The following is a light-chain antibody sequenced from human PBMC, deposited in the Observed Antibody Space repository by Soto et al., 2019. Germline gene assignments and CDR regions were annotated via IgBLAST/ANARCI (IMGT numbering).Light chain of an antibody. CDR3: AAWDGNLKGWL. J-gene: IGLJ3*02. CDR1: SSNIGTYT. CDR2: SDD. V-gene: IGLV1-44*01. Sequence: QSVLTQPPSASGTPGQRVTVSCSGSSSNIGTYTVNWYQQFPGTAPKLLIYSDDQWPSGVPDRFSGSKSGTSASLAMSNLQSEDEADYYCAAWDGNLKGWLFGGGTKLTVL.